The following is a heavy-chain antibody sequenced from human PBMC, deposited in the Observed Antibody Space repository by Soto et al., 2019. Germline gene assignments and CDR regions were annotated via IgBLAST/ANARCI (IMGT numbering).Heavy chain of an antibody. J-gene: IGHJ4*02. CDR3: AGGYGRTYFDY. Sequence: QVQLVESGGGVVQPGRSLRLSCAASGFTFSSYGMHWVRQAPGKGLEWVAVISYDGTNKYYADSVKGRFTISRDNSKNTLYLQMNSLRAEDTAVYYCAGGYGRTYFDYWGQGTLVTVSS. D-gene: IGHD1-1*01. CDR1: GFTFSSYG. CDR2: ISYDGTNK. V-gene: IGHV3-30*03.